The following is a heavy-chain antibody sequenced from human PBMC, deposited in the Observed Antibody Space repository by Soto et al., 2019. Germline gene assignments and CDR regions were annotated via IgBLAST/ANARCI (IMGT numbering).Heavy chain of an antibody. CDR1: GFTFSNAW. D-gene: IGHD6-19*01. V-gene: IGHV3-15*01. J-gene: IGHJ4*02. CDR2: IKRNIDGGTT. Sequence: PGWSLRLSCAASGFTFSNAWMSWVRQAPGGGLEWVGLIKRNIDGGTTDYAAPVKGRFAISRDDSNSILYLEMNSLRSEDTAVYYCTTVDAVVLNWGQGLLVTVSS. CDR3: TTVDAVVLN.